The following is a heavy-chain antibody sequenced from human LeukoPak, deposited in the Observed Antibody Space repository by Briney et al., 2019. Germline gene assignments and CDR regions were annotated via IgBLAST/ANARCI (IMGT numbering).Heavy chain of an antibody. CDR1: GYAFTGYY. D-gene: IGHD3-16*01. CDR2: INPNSDDT. CDR3: ATQRGSYLWGTDFDY. V-gene: IGHV1-2*02. J-gene: IGHJ4*02. Sequence: ASVKVSCKASGYAFTGYYIHWVRQAPGQGLQWMGWINPNSDDTKSAQQFQGRVTMAKDTSITTAYMVLSRLSSDDTAVYYCATQRGSYLWGTDFDYWGQGTLVTVSS.